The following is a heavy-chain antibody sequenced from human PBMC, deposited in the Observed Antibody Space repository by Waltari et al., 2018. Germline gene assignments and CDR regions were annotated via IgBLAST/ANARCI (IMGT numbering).Heavy chain of an antibody. CDR2: IYHSGST. CDR1: AYSISSDYY. D-gene: IGHD6-13*01. J-gene: IGHJ6*02. V-gene: IGHV4-38-2*01. CDR3: ARVGYSSSWYYYYGMDV. Sequence: QVQLPESGPGLVKHSETLSLTCAFSAYSISSDYYWRWIRQPPGKGLEWIGSIYHSGSTYYNPSLKSRVTISVDTSKNQFSLKLSSVTAADTAVYYCARVGYSSSWYYYYGMDVWGQGTTVTVSS.